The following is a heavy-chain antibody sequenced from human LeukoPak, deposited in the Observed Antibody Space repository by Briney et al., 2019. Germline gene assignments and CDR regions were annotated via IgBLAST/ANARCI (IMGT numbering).Heavy chain of an antibody. CDR3: ARDGDIVVVVAVNYFDY. D-gene: IGHD2-15*01. CDR1: GFTFGSYS. J-gene: IGHJ4*02. Sequence: GGSLRLSCAASGFTFGSYSMSWVRQAPGKGLEWVSSISSSSSYIYYADSVKGRFTISRDNAKNSLYLQMNSLRAEDTAIYYCARDGDIVVVVAVNYFDYWGQGTLVTVSS. CDR2: ISSSSSYI. V-gene: IGHV3-21*01.